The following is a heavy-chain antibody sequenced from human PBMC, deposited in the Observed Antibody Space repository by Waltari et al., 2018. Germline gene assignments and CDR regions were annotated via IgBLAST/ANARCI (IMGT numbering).Heavy chain of an antibody. CDR2: MYYSGST. D-gene: IGHD3-22*01. CDR1: GGSIISAAYY. CDR3: ARQDYYYVKGYFDL. V-gene: IGHV4-39*01. Sequence: QLQLQESGPGLVKPSETLSLTCVVSGGSIISAAYYWGWVRQPPGKGLEFIGSMYYSGSTYSNPSLKSRVTISGDTSQNQFSLRLSSVTAADTAVYYCARQDYYYVKGYFDLWGRGTLVTVSS. J-gene: IGHJ2*01.